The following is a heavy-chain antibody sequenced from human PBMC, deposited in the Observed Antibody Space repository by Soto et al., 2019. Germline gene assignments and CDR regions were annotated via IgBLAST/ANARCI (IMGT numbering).Heavy chain of an antibody. CDR3: ANSPFSGIYDFWSGYNWFDP. Sequence: SGPTLVNPTQTLTLTCTFSGFSLSTSGVGVGWIRQPPGKALEWLALIYWDDDKRYSPSLKSRLTITKDTSKNQVVLTMTNMDPVDTATYYCANSPFSGIYDFWSGYNWFDPWGQGTLVTVSS. CDR2: IYWDDDK. D-gene: IGHD3-3*01. J-gene: IGHJ5*02. CDR1: GFSLSTSGVG. V-gene: IGHV2-5*02.